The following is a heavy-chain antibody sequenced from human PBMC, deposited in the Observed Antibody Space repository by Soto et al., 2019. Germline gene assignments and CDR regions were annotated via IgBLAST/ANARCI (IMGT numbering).Heavy chain of an antibody. CDR1: GGTFSSYA. CDR3: ARDLRNGYYDFWSGYSAYYYGMDV. D-gene: IGHD3-3*01. CDR2: IIPIFGTA. V-gene: IGHV1-69*06. Sequence: ASVKVSCKASGGTFSSYAISWVRQAPGQGLEWMGGIIPIFGTANYAQKFQGRVTITADKSTSTAYMELSSLRSEDTAVYYCARDLRNGYYDFWSGYSAYYYGMDVWGQGTTVTVSS. J-gene: IGHJ6*02.